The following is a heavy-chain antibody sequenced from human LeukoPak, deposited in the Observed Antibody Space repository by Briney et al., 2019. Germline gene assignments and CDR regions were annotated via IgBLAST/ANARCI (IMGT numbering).Heavy chain of an antibody. CDR3: ARENAAYCGGDCYSEYFQH. Sequence: GGSLRLSCAASGFTFSSYSMNWVRQAPGKGLEWVSSISSSNSYIYYADSVKGRFTISRDNAKNSLYLQMNSLRAEDTAVYYCARENAAYCGGDCYSEYFQHWGQGTLVTVSS. V-gene: IGHV3-21*01. D-gene: IGHD2-21*02. J-gene: IGHJ1*01. CDR1: GFTFSSYS. CDR2: ISSSNSYI.